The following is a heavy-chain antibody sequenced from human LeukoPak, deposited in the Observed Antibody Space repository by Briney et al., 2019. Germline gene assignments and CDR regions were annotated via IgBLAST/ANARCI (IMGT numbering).Heavy chain of an antibody. CDR2: VGGSGGNT. V-gene: IGHV3-23*01. D-gene: IGHD4-17*01. CDR3: ARDLYGYYAMDV. Sequence: GGSLRLSCVASGFTFSSHAMNWVRQAPGQGLQWVSGVGGSGGNTYYADSVKGRFTISRDNSKNTLYLQKNTLRVEDMAVYYCARDLYGYYAMDVWGQGTTVT. CDR1: GFTFSSHA. J-gene: IGHJ6*02.